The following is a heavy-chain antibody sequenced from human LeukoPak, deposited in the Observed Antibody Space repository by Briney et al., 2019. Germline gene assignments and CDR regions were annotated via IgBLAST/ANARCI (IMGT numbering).Heavy chain of an antibody. CDR2: INHSGST. CDR3: ARGRYYDSSGSFDY. V-gene: IGHV4-34*01. D-gene: IGHD3-22*01. J-gene: IGHJ4*02. Sequence: SETLSLTCAVYGGSFSGYYWSWVRQPPGKGLEWIGEINHSGSTNYNPSLKSRVTISVDTSKNQFSLKLSSVTAADTAVYYCARGRYYDSSGSFDYWGQGTLVTVSS. CDR1: GGSFSGYY.